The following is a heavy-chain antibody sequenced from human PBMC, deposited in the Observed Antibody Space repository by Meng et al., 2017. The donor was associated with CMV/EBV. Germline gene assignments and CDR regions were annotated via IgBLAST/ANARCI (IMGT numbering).Heavy chain of an antibody. CDR2: IGTAGDT. CDR3: ARGKVPAAMGPYYYYGMDV. V-gene: IGHV3-13*03. J-gene: IGHJ6*02. Sequence: GGSLRLSCAACGFTFSSYDMHWVRQATGKGLEWVSAIGTAGDTYYPGSVKGQFTISRDNSKNTLYLQMNSLRAEDTAVYYCARGKVPAAMGPYYYYGMDVWGQGTLVTVSS. CDR1: GFTFSSYD. D-gene: IGHD2-2*01.